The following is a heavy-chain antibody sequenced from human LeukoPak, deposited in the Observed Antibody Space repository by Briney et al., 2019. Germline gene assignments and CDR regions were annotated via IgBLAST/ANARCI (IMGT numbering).Heavy chain of an antibody. Sequence: PSETLSLTCAVYGGSFSGYYWSWMREPPGKGLEWIGEINHSGSTNYNPSLKSRVTISVDTSKNQFSLKLSSVTAADTAVYYCARDRSGLYRTIFGVAEYYYGMDVWGQGTTVTVSS. J-gene: IGHJ6*02. CDR2: INHSGST. CDR3: ARDRSGLYRTIFGVAEYYYGMDV. CDR1: GGSFSGYY. D-gene: IGHD3-3*01. V-gene: IGHV4-34*01.